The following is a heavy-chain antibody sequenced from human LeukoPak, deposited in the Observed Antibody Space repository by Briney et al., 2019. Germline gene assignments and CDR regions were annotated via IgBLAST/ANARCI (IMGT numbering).Heavy chain of an antibody. CDR1: GGTFSSYA. Sequence: SGKVSCKASGGTFSSYAISWVRQAPGQGLEWMGGITPIFGTANYAQKFQGRVTITTDESTSTAYMELSSLRSEDTAVYYCARDGNKMGSSYYYYYMDVWGKGTTVTVSS. J-gene: IGHJ6*03. CDR3: ARDGNKMGSSYYYYYMDV. CDR2: ITPIFGTA. D-gene: IGHD6-6*01. V-gene: IGHV1-69*05.